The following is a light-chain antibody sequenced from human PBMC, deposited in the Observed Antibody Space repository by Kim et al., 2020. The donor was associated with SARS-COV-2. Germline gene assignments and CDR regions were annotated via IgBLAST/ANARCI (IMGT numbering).Light chain of an antibody. Sequence: EILMAQSPATLSVSPGERATLSCRASQSVSSNLAWYQQKPGQAPRLLVYGASTRATGIPARFSGSGSGTEFTLTISSLQSEDFAVYYCQQYNKRPPLTCGGGTKVDIK. CDR1: QSVSSN. CDR3: QQYNKRPPLT. V-gene: IGKV3-15*01. J-gene: IGKJ4*02. CDR2: GAS.